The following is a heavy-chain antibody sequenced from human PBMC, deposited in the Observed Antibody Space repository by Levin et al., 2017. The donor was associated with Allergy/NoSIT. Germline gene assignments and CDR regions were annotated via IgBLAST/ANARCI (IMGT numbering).Heavy chain of an antibody. CDR1: GFTFSSYA. Sequence: ETLSLTCAASGFTFSSYAMSWVRQAPGKGLEWVSAISGSGGSTYYADSVKGRFTISRDNSKNTLYLQMNSLRAEDTAVYYCAKDQYYYDSSGYYLTSDAFDIWGQGTMVTVSS. D-gene: IGHD3-22*01. CDR2: ISGSGGST. J-gene: IGHJ3*02. V-gene: IGHV3-23*01. CDR3: AKDQYYYDSSGYYLTSDAFDI.